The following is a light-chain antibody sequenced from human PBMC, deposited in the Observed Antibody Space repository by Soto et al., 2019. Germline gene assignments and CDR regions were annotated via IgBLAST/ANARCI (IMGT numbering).Light chain of an antibody. CDR3: QQYGSSPQGIT. Sequence: ELVLTQSPGTLSLSPGERATLSCRASQSVSSSDLAWYQPKSGQAPRLRIYGASSRATGIPDRFSASGSGTEFSLTISRLEPENFAVYYGQQYGSSPQGITFGGGTKVEIK. V-gene: IGKV3-20*01. J-gene: IGKJ4*01. CDR1: QSVSSSD. CDR2: GAS.